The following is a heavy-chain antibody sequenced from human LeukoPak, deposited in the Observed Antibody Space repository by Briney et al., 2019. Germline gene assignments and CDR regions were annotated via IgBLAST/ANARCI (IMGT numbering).Heavy chain of an antibody. J-gene: IGHJ4*02. CDR2: INHSGST. Sequence: SETLSLTCAVYGGSFSGYYWSWIRQPPGKGLEWVGEINHSGSTNYNPSLKSRVTISVDTSKNQFSLTLSSVTAADTAVYYCARALRGYSYGPTYYFDYWGQGTLVTVSS. V-gene: IGHV4-34*01. D-gene: IGHD5-18*01. CDR1: GGSFSGYY. CDR3: ARALRGYSYGPTYYFDY.